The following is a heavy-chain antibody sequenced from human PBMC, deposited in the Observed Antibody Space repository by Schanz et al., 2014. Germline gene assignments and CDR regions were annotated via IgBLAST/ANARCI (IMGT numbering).Heavy chain of an antibody. Sequence: VQLVESGGGMVQPGGSLRLSCAASGFTFSDHYMDWVRQAPGKGLEWVGRIKSKVDGGTTDNAAPVQGRFTISRDDSKNTLHLQMNSLKPEDTAVYYCSTDLTAVDYDAIGLWGQGTMVTVSS. D-gene: IGHD4-17*01. CDR1: GFTFSDHY. CDR3: STDLTAVDYDAIGL. CDR2: IKSKVDGGTT. V-gene: IGHV3-15*01. J-gene: IGHJ3*01.